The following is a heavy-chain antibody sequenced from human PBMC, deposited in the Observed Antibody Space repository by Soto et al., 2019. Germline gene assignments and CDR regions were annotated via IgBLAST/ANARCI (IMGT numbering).Heavy chain of an antibody. J-gene: IGHJ4*02. D-gene: IGHD6-25*01. CDR2: ISGSGGTT. V-gene: IGHV3-23*01. Sequence: EVQLLESGGGLVQPGRSLRLSCAASGFTFSSHAMSWVRQAPGKGLEWVSAISGSGGTTYYAASVKGRFTISRDNTKNNLCLQMNGMRAAATAVYYCAKFFVETGGSSGWPWNFQCWSQGSLVSVS. CDR1: GFTFSSHA. CDR3: AKFFVETGGSSGWPWNFQC.